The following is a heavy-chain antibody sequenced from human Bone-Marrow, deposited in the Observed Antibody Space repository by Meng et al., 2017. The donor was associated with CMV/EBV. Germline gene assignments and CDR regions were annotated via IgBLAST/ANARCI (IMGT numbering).Heavy chain of an antibody. CDR1: GDSFSSQSAA. V-gene: IGHV6-1*01. Sequence: YAISGDSFSSQSAAWNWIRQSPSRGLEWLGRTYYRSKWNNEYAVSVKSRIIIPPDTSKNQFSLQLNSVTPEDTAVYYCARLGGDVDYWGQGTLVTVSS. CDR3: ARLGGDVDY. CDR2: TYYRSKWNN. D-gene: IGHD3-16*01. J-gene: IGHJ4*02.